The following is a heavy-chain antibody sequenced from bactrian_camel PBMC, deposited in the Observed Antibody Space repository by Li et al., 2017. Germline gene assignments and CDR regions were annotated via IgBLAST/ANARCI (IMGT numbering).Heavy chain of an antibody. V-gene: IGHV3S31*01. J-gene: IGHJ4*01. Sequence: DVQLVESGGGSALAGGSVRLSCAASGYTFNTYSWFRQAPGQEREGVAAIDTGDGSTYYLNSVEGRFTISRDNAKNILNLQMNGVEPEDTAMYYCVAGQWPGGAWHLASRYTYWGQGTQVTVS. D-gene: IGHD7*01. CDR1: GYTFNTY. CDR3: VAGQWPGGAWHLASRYTY. CDR2: IDTGDGST.